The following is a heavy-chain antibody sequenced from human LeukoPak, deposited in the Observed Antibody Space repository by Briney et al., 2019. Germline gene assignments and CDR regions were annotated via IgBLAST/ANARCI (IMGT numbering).Heavy chain of an antibody. V-gene: IGHV3-21*01. Sequence: GGSLRLSCAASGFTFSSYSMNWVRQAPGKGLEWVSSISSSSSYIYYADSVKGRFTISRDNAKNSLYLQMNSLRAEDTAVYYCAREHSRIARDGFDIWGQGTMVTVSS. J-gene: IGHJ3*02. D-gene: IGHD6-13*01. CDR1: GFTFSSYS. CDR3: AREHSRIARDGFDI. CDR2: ISSSSSYI.